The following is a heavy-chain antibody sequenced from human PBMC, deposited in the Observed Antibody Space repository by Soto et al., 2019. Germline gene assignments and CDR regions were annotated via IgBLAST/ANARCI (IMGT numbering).Heavy chain of an antibody. CDR2: ISAYNGNT. Sequence: ASVKVSCKASGYTFTSYGISWVRQAPGQGLEWMGWISAYNGNTNYAQKLKGRVTMTTDTSTSTAYMELRSLRSDDTAVYYFARDVLRFLEWLLPSGDAFDIWGQGTMVTVSS. CDR1: GYTFTSYG. V-gene: IGHV1-18*01. D-gene: IGHD3-3*01. J-gene: IGHJ3*02. CDR3: ARDVLRFLEWLLPSGDAFDI.